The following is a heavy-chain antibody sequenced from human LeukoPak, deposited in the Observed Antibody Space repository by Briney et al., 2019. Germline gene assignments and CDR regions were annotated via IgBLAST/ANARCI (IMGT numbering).Heavy chain of an antibody. V-gene: IGHV3-23*01. CDR3: AKAYSNSWYYYFDY. CDR1: GFTFSTYG. D-gene: IGHD6-13*01. Sequence: GGSLRLSCAASGFTFSTYGMTWVRQAPGKGLEWVSATGGSGGSTYYADSVKGRFTISRDNSKNTLYLQMNSLRAEDTAKYYCAKAYSNSWYYYFDYWGQGTLVTVSS. J-gene: IGHJ4*02. CDR2: TGGSGGST.